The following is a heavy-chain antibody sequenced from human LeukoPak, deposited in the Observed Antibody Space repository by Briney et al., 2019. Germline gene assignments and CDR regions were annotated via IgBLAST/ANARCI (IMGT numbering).Heavy chain of an antibody. D-gene: IGHD5-18*01. Sequence: ASVKVSCKASGYTFTSYYMHWVRQAPGQGLEWMGGIIPIFGTANYAQKFQGRVTITADESTSTAYMELSSLRSEDTAVYYCARDRTIPGYSYGQYYFDYWGQGTLVTVSS. J-gene: IGHJ4*02. CDR1: GYTFTSYY. V-gene: IGHV1-69*13. CDR2: IIPIFGTA. CDR3: ARDRTIPGYSYGQYYFDY.